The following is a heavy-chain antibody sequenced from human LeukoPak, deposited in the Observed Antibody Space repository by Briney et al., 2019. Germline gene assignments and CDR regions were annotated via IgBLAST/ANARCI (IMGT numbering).Heavy chain of an antibody. CDR3: AKREAAAGRGFDL. D-gene: IGHD6-13*01. Sequence: GGSLRLSCAASGFTFSSYAMSWVRQAPGKGLEWVSGISDGGSSTYYADSVKGRFTISRDNSKNTLYLQMNSLRAEDTAVYYCAKREAAAGRGFDLWGQGTLVTVSS. V-gene: IGHV3-23*01. J-gene: IGHJ5*02. CDR2: ISDGGSST. CDR1: GFTFSSYA.